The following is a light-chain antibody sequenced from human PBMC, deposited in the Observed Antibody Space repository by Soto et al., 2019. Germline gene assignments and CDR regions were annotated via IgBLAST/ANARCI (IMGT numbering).Light chain of an antibody. V-gene: IGKV3-20*01. CDR3: HQHDESTLT. CDR1: RSVGNNY. CDR2: TAS. Sequence: EIVLTQSPSPLSLSPGERATLPCTATRSVGNNYLAWYKHKPGQAPRLLIYTASSRATGIPARLSGSGSGTDFTLTISSLEPEDVAAYYCHQHDESTLTLGGGTKVEIK. J-gene: IGKJ4*02.